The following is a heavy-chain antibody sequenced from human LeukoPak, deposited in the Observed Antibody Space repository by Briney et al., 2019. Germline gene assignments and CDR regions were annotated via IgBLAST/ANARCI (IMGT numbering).Heavy chain of an antibody. CDR3: AREDGSSDYYYYYGMDV. CDR2: IYTSGST. D-gene: IGHD5-24*01. J-gene: IGHJ6*02. CDR1: GGSISSYY. Sequence: PSETLSLTCTVSGGSISSYYWSWIRQPAGKGLEWIGRIYTSGSTNYNPSLKSRVTMSVDTSKNQFSLKLSSVTAADTAVYYCAREDGSSDYYYYYGMDVWGQGTTVTVSS. V-gene: IGHV4-4*07.